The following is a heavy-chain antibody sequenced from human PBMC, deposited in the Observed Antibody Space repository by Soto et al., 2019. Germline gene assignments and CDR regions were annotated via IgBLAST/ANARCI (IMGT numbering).Heavy chain of an antibody. D-gene: IGHD6-19*01. J-gene: IGHJ5*02. V-gene: IGHV1-8*01. CDR3: ARGRGNIAVAEGP. CDR2: MNPNSGNT. Sequence: ASVKVSCKASGYTFTSYDINWVRQATGQGLEWMGWMNPNSGNTGYAQKIQGRVTKTRNTSISTAYMELSSLRSEDTTVYYCARGRGNIAVAEGPWGQGTLVTVSS. CDR1: GYTFTSYD.